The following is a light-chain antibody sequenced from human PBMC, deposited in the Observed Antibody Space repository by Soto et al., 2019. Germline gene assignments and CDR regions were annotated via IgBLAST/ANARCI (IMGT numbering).Light chain of an antibody. CDR1: QGIRND. Sequence: AIQMTQSPSSLSASIADRVTITCRASQGIRNDVGWYQQKPGKAPKGLIYASSNLHSGIPSRFIRSGSGTDFTLTISSLQPEDFATGDGLQDYNYPHTFGPGTKVDLK. CDR2: ASS. V-gene: IGKV1-6*01. CDR3: LQDYNYPHT. J-gene: IGKJ3*01.